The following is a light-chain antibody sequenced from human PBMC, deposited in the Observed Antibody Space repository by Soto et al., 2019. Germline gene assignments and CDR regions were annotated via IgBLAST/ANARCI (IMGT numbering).Light chain of an antibody. CDR1: SSNIGAGYD. V-gene: IGLV1-40*01. CDR2: GNS. CDR3: QSYDSSLSGAQ. J-gene: IGLJ2*01. Sequence: QSVLTQPPSVSGAPGQRVTISCTGSSSNIGAGYDVHWYHQLPGTAPKLLIYGNSNRPSGVPDRFSGSKSGTSASLAITGLQAEDEADYYCQSYDSSLSGAQFGGGTKLTVL.